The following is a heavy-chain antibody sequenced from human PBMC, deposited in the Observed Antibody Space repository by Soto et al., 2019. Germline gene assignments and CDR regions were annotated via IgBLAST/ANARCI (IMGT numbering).Heavy chain of an antibody. V-gene: IGHV4-30-4*01. CDR3: ARFPVGTAMAYNWFDP. CDR1: GGSISSGDYY. D-gene: IGHD5-18*01. CDR2: IYYSGST. J-gene: IGHJ5*02. Sequence: QVQLQESGPGLVKPSQTLSLTCTVSGGSISSGDYYWSWIRQPPGKGLEWIGYIYYSGSTYYNPSLKSRVTISVDTSKNQFSLKLSSVTAADTAVYYCARFPVGTAMAYNWFDPWGQGTLVTVSS.